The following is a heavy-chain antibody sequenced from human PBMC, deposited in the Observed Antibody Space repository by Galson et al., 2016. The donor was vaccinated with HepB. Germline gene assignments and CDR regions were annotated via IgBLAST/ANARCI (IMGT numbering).Heavy chain of an antibody. CDR2: IDPSDSYT. V-gene: IGHV5-10-1*01. CDR3: SRHRRDFPAPGGPDY. Sequence: QSGAEVKKPGESLRISCKGSGYRFTSYWISWVRQMPGKGLEWMGRIDPSDSYTNYSPSFQGHVTISVDKSISTAYLQWSSLKASDTAIYFCSRHRRDFPAPGGPDYWGQGTLVTVSS. J-gene: IGHJ4*02. CDR1: GYRFTSYW. D-gene: IGHD2/OR15-2a*01.